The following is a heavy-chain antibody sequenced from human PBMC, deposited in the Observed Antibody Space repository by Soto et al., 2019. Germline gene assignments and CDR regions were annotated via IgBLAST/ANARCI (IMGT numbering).Heavy chain of an antibody. Sequence: GASVKVSCKVSGYTLTELSMHWVRQAPGKGLEWMGGFDPEDGETICAQKFQGRVTMTEDTSTDTAYMELSSLRSEDTAAYYCATDHRGYYYYGMDVWGQGTTVTVSS. V-gene: IGHV1-24*01. CDR2: FDPEDGET. CDR3: ATDHRGYYYYGMDV. D-gene: IGHD3-10*01. CDR1: GYTLTELS. J-gene: IGHJ6*02.